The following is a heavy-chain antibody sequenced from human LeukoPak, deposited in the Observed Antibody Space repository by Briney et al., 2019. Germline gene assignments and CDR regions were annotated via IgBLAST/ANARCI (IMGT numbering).Heavy chain of an antibody. D-gene: IGHD2-21*02. CDR1: GGSISSYY. CDR2: IYYSGST. Sequence: SETLSLTCTVSGGSISSYYWSWIRQPPGKGLEWIGYIYYSGSTNYNPSLKSRVTISVDTSKNQFSLKLSSVTAADTAVYYCARHHCGGDCYSWYFDYWGQGTLVTVSS. CDR3: ARHHCGGDCYSWYFDY. V-gene: IGHV4-59*08. J-gene: IGHJ4*02.